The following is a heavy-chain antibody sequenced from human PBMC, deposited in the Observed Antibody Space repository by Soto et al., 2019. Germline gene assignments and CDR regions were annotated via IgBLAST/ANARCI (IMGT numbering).Heavy chain of an antibody. CDR1: GVTFSSYE. Sequence: GGSLRLSCVYSGVTFSSYEMNWVRQGPGKGLEWISHMTNSGNSVSHADSVKGRFSISRDNAKNSLYLQMNSLRAGDTAVYYCARGNYYYGLDVWGQGTTVTVSS. CDR2: MTNSGNSV. V-gene: IGHV3-48*03. CDR3: ARGNYYYGLDV. J-gene: IGHJ6*02.